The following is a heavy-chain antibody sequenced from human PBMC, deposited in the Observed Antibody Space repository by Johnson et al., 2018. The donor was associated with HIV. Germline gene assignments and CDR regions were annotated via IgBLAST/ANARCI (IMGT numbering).Heavy chain of an antibody. CDR3: ARGGEKGAFDI. Sequence: VQLVESGGGLVQPGGSLRLSCAASGFIVRSNYMNWVRQAPGTGLEWVSVIYSGGDTYYSDSVMGRFTISRDTSKNTLYLQMNSLKTEDTAVYYCARGGEKGAFDIWGQGTMVIVSS. J-gene: IGHJ3*02. CDR2: IYSGGDT. D-gene: IGHD7-27*01. V-gene: IGHV3-66*01. CDR1: GFIVRSNY.